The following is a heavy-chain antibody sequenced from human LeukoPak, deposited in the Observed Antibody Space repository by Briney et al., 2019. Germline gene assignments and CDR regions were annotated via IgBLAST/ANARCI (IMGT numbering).Heavy chain of an antibody. V-gene: IGHV1-2*02. Sequence: ASVKVSCKASGYTFTVYYMHWLRQAPGQGPEWLGWINPNTGGTNYAQRFEGRVTMTRDTSISTAYMELSRLRSDDTAVYYCARAPDALYYFHYWGQGTLVTVSS. J-gene: IGHJ4*02. CDR2: INPNTGGT. CDR3: ARAPDALYYFHY. D-gene: IGHD2-2*01. CDR1: GYTFTVYY.